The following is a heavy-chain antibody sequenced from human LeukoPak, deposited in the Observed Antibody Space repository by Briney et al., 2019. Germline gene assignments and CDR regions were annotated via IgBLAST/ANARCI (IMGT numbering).Heavy chain of an antibody. V-gene: IGHV4-4*07. Sequence: SETLSLTCTVSGGSISRSYWSWMRQPAGKGLEWIGHFYPTGTNYNPSLKSRVTISADTSKNQVSLQVTSVTAADTAVYYCASLWGASGNYYFSGWGQGALVTVSS. D-gene: IGHD3-22*01. CDR2: FYPTGT. CDR1: GGSISRSY. J-gene: IGHJ4*02. CDR3: ASLWGASGNYYFSG.